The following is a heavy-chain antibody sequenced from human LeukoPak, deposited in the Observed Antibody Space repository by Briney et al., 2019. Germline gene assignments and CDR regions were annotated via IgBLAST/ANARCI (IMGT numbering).Heavy chain of an antibody. CDR2: ISNDGSNK. D-gene: IGHD6-13*01. V-gene: IGHV3-30*18. Sequence: GGSLRLSCSASGFTFRSYGMHWVRQAPGKGLEWVTVISNDGSNKYYADSVKGRFTISRDNSKNTLYLQMNSLRAEDADVYYCAKGRDSRDFDYWGQGTLVTVSS. CDR3: AKGRDSRDFDY. CDR1: GFTFRSYG. J-gene: IGHJ4*02.